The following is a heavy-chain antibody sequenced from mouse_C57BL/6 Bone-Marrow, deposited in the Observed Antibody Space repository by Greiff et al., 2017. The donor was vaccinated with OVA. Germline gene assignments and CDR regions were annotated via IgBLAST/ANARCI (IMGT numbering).Heavy chain of an antibody. CDR2: INPSSGYT. D-gene: IGHD2-14*01. CDR1: GYTFTSYT. CDR3: ARVGGYNWYFDV. Sequence: VQLQQSGAELARPGASVKMSCKASGYTFTSYTMHWVKQRPGQGLEWIGYINPSSGYTKYNQKFKDKATLTADKSSSTAYMQLSSLTSEDSAVYSCARVGGYNWYFDVWGTGTTVTVSS. J-gene: IGHJ1*03. V-gene: IGHV1-4*01.